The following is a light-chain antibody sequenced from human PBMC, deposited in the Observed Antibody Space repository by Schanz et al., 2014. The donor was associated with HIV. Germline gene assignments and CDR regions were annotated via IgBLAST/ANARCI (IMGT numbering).Light chain of an antibody. CDR2: EGS. CDR3: SSYAGSNNVV. J-gene: IGLJ2*01. V-gene: IGLV2-14*02. Sequence: QSALTQPASVSGSPGQSITISCTGTSSDVGSYNLVSWYQQHPGKAPVLMIYEGSKRPSGVSNRFSGSKSGNTASLTVSGLQAEDEADYYCSSYAGSNNVVFGGGTKLTVL. CDR1: SSDVGSYNL.